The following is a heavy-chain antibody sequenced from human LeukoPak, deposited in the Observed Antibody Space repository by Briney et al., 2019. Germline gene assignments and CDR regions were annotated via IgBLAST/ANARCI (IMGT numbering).Heavy chain of an antibody. D-gene: IGHD6-13*01. V-gene: IGHV3-11*05. CDR3: ARDLVGSWVFDY. CDR2: ISSSSSYT. Sequence: GGSLRLSCAASGFTFSDYYMSWIRQAPGKWLEWVSFISSSSSYTNYADSVKGRFTISRDNAKNSLYLQMNSLGAEDTAVYYCARDLVGSWVFDYWGQGTLVSVSS. CDR1: GFTFSDYY. J-gene: IGHJ4*02.